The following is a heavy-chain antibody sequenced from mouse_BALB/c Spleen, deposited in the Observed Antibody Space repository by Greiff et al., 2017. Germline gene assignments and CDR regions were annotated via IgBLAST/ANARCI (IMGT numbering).Heavy chain of an antibody. Sequence: EVQRVESGGGLVQPGGSRKLSCAASGFTFSSFGMHWVRQAPEKGLEWVAYISSGSSTIYYADTVKGRFTISRDNPKNTLFLQMTSLRSEDTAMYYCARSYDGYPFAYWGQGTLVTVSA. V-gene: IGHV5-17*02. J-gene: IGHJ3*01. CDR2: ISSGSSTI. D-gene: IGHD2-3*01. CDR1: GFTFSSFG. CDR3: ARSYDGYPFAY.